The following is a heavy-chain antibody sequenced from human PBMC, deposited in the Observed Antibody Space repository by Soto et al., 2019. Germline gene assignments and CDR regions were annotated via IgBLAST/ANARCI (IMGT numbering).Heavy chain of an antibody. CDR1: CGPISSRDYY. D-gene: IGHD4-4*01. CDR3: ARGNARPYPYGMDV. J-gene: IGHJ6*02. V-gene: IGHV4-30-4*01. Sequence: PPETLSLTSTVYCGPISSRDYYWNWIRHPPGKGLEWIGYIDYSGSTYYNPSLKSRVTISVDTSKNQSSLKLSSGTAADKAVYYCARGNARPYPYGMDVWGQVTVVTIS. CDR2: IDYSGST.